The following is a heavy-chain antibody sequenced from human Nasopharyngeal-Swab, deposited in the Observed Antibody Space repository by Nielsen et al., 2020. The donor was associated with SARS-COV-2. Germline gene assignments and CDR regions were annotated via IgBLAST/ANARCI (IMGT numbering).Heavy chain of an antibody. V-gene: IGHV4-34*01. J-gene: IGHJ4*02. CDR3: ARSFMVRGVIHFDY. CDR2: INHSGST. D-gene: IGHD3-10*01. Sequence: WICQPPGRGLEWIGEINHSGSTNYNPSLKSRVTISVDTSKNQFSLKLSSVTAADTAVYYCARSFMVRGVIHFDYWGQGTLVTV.